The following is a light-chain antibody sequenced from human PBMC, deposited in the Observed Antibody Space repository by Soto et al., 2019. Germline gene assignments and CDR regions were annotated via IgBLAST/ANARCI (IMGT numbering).Light chain of an antibody. Sequence: EIVMTQSPATLSVSPGERATLSCRASQSVSSKLAWYQQKPGQAPRLLIYGASTRATGIPARFSGSGSGTEFTLTISSLQSEDFAVHYCQQYNNWPPYTFGQGTKLEIK. CDR1: QSVSSK. CDR2: GAS. J-gene: IGKJ2*01. V-gene: IGKV3-15*01. CDR3: QQYNNWPPYT.